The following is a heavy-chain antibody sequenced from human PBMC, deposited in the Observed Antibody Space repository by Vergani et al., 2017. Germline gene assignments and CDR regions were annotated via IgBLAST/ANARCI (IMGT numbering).Heavy chain of an antibody. D-gene: IGHD3-9*01. CDR1: GYSFTSYW. CDR3: ARQSPTYDILTGYDYYYGMDV. CDR2: IYPGDSDT. V-gene: IGHV5-51*01. J-gene: IGHJ6*02. Sequence: EVQLVQSGAEVKKPGEPLKIFCKGSGYSFTSYWIGWVRQLPGKGLEWMGIIYPGDSDTRYSPSFQGQVTISADKSISTAYLQWGSLKASDTAMYYWARQSPTYDILTGYDYYYGMDVWGQGTTVTVSS.